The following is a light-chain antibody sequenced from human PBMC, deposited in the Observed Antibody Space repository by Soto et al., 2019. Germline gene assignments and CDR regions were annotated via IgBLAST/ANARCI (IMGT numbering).Light chain of an antibody. Sequence: QTVVTQSPSASASLGASVKLTCTLSSGHSSYAIAWHQQQPEKGPRYLMKLNSDGSHRKGDGIPDRFSGSSSGAERYLTIASLQSEDEGDYYCQTWGTGPVVFGGGTKLTVL. CDR2: LNSDGSH. V-gene: IGLV4-69*01. J-gene: IGLJ2*01. CDR3: QTWGTGPVV. CDR1: SGHSSYA.